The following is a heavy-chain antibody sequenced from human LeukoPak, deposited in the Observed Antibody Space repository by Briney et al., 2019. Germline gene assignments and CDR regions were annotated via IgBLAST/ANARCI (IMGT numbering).Heavy chain of an antibody. V-gene: IGHV3-66*01. CDR1: GFTVSSNY. J-gene: IGHJ4*02. CDR2: IYSGGST. Sequence: PGGSLRLSCAASGFTVSSNYMSWVRQAPGKGLEWVSVIYSGGSTYYADSVKGRFTISRDNSKNTLYLQMNSLRAEDTAVYYCARASYSGSYDYWGQGTLVTVSS. CDR3: ARASYSGSYDY. D-gene: IGHD1-26*01.